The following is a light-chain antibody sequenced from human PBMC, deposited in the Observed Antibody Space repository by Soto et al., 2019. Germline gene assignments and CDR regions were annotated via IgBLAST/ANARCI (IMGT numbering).Light chain of an antibody. CDR2: AAS. J-gene: IGKJ3*01. Sequence: DIQLTQSPSFLSASVGDRVTITCRASQGISSYLAWYQQKPGKAPKLLIYAASTLQSGVPSRFSGSGSGTEFTLTISSLQPEDFATYYCKQLNSYPRFGPGTKVDIK. CDR3: KQLNSYPR. V-gene: IGKV1-9*01. CDR1: QGISSY.